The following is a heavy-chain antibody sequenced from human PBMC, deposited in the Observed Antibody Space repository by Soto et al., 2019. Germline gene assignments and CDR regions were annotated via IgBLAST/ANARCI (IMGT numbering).Heavy chain of an antibody. CDR3: AKHVDIKIFGGMDV. D-gene: IGHD3-3*01. J-gene: IGHJ6*02. V-gene: IGHV3-23*01. Sequence: GCLRLSCAASGFTFSSYAMSWVRQAPGKGLEWVSAISGSGGSTYYADSVKGRFTISRDNSKNTLYLQMNSLRAEDTAVYYCAKHVDIKIFGGMDVWGQGTTVTVSS. CDR2: ISGSGGST. CDR1: GFTFSSYA.